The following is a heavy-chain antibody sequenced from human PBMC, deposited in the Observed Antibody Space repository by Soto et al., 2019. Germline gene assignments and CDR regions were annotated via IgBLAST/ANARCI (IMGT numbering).Heavy chain of an antibody. CDR3: ARSERTGSIHYPHAY. J-gene: IGHJ4*02. V-gene: IGHV4-59*01. Sequence: SETLSLTCTVSGVSISPYYWSWIRQPPGKGLEWIGCIYYTGSTNYSPSLKSRVTISVDTSKNQFSLKVTSVTAADTAVYYCARSERTGSIHYPHAYWGQGILVTVSS. D-gene: IGHD6-13*01. CDR2: IYYTGST. CDR1: GVSISPYY.